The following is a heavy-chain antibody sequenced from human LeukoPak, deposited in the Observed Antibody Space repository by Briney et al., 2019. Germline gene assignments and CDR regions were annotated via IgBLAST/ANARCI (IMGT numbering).Heavy chain of an antibody. CDR1: GFTFSSYA. CDR2: ISYDGSNK. J-gene: IGHJ4*02. Sequence: PGGSLRLSCAASGFTFSSYAMHWVRQAPGKRLEWVAVISYDGSNKYYADSVKGRFTISRDNSKNTLYLQMNSLRAEDTAVYYCARVYSFTWDYWGQGTLVTVSS. CDR3: ARVYSFTWDY. D-gene: IGHD6-13*01. V-gene: IGHV3-30-3*01.